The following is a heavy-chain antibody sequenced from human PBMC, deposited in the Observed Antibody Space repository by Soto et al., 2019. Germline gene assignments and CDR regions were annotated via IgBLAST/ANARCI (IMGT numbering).Heavy chain of an antibody. Sequence: GGSLTLSCAASGFTFTNYYISWIRQAPGKGLGWVSYIMANNVYTNYADSVKGRFTISRDNGKNSVYLQMNGPRAEDTAVYYCARELEVGTFLYYFDFWGQGALVTVS. D-gene: IGHD2-8*02. V-gene: IGHV3-11*06. CDR3: ARELEVGTFLYYFDF. J-gene: IGHJ4*02. CDR2: IMANNVYT. CDR1: GFTFTNYY.